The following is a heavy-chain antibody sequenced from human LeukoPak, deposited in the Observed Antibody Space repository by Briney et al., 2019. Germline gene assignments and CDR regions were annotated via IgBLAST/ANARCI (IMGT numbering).Heavy chain of an antibody. CDR3: AREERYSYGD. V-gene: IGHV4-34*01. CDR2: INHSGST. J-gene: IGHJ4*02. D-gene: IGHD5-18*01. CDR1: GGSFSGYY. Sequence: SETLSLTCAVYGGSFSGYYWSWIRQPPGKGLEWIGEINHSGSTNYNPSLKSRVTISVDTSKNQFSLKLSSVTAADTAVDYCAREERYSYGDWGQGTLVTVSS.